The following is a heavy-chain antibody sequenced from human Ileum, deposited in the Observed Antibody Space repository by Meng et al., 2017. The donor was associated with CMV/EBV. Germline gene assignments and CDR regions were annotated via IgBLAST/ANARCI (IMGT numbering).Heavy chain of an antibody. CDR1: GFSFSSYW. CDR3: ARDGSYRFDY. Sequence: GESLKISCAASGFSFSSYWMHWVRQVPGRGLEWISRIQNDGISIVYADSVKGRFTISRDNAKSTLYLHMNSLRLEDTAVYYCARDGSYRFDYWGHGTLVTVSS. CDR2: IQNDGISI. V-gene: IGHV3-74*01. J-gene: IGHJ4*01. D-gene: IGHD1-26*01.